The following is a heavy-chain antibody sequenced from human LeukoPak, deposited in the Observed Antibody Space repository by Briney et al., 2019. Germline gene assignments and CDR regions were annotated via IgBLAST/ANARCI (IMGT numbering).Heavy chain of an antibody. Sequence: ASVKVSCKASGYTFTGYYLHWVRQAPGQGLEWMGRINPNSGGTNYAQKFQGRVTMTRDTSISTAYMELSRLRSDDTAVYYCARVKYYYDSSGYPYYWGQGTLVTVSS. CDR1: GYTFTGYY. D-gene: IGHD3-22*01. V-gene: IGHV1-2*06. J-gene: IGHJ4*02. CDR3: ARVKYYYDSSGYPYY. CDR2: INPNSGGT.